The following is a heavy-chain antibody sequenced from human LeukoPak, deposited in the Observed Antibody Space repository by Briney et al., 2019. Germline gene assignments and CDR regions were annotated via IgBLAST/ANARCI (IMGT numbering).Heavy chain of an antibody. V-gene: IGHV4-4*07. J-gene: IGHJ2*01. CDR3: GRGGLWGVSMLGPPSLFLKMGYFDL. CDR1: GGSISSYY. CDR2: IYTSGST. D-gene: IGHD2/OR15-2a*01. Sequence: SETLSLTCTVSGGSISSYYWSWIRQPAGKGLEWIGRIYTSGSTNYNPSLKSRVTMSVDTSKNQFSLKLSSVTAADTAVYYCGRGGLWGVSMLGPPSLFLKMGYFDLWGRGTLVSVSS.